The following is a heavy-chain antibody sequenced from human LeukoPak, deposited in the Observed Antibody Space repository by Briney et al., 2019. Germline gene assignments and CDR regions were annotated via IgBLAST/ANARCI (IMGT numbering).Heavy chain of an antibody. CDR2: ISNDGSHI. V-gene: IGHV3-30*18. Sequence: GGSLRLSCAASGLTFRSNDMPWVRQAPGKGLEWVAVISNDGSHIHYADSVKGRFTISRDNSKNTLYLQMNSLRAEDTALYYCAKDYVITFGGVMGGHGMDVWGQGTTVTVSS. D-gene: IGHD3-16*01. CDR1: GLTFRSND. J-gene: IGHJ6*02. CDR3: AKDYVITFGGVMGGHGMDV.